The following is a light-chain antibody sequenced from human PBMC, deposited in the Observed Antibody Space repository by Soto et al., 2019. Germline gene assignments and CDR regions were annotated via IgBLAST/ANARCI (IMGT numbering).Light chain of an antibody. J-gene: IGKJ1*01. Sequence: EIVLTQSPGTLSLSPGESATLSCRASQSVSSNYLAWYQQKSGQAPMLLIYSASSRATGIPDRFSGSGSGTDFTLTISRLEPEDFAVYYWQQYGGSPRTFVPGTKVEIK. CDR1: QSVSSNY. CDR3: QQYGGSPRT. CDR2: SAS. V-gene: IGKV3-20*01.